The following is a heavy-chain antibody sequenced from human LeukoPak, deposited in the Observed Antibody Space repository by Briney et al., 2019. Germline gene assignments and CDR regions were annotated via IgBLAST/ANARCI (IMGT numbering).Heavy chain of an antibody. J-gene: IGHJ4*02. D-gene: IGHD3-16*01. CDR3: ARGGGNCLDY. Sequence: GGSLRLSCAASGFTFNNYPMHWVRQAPGKGLERVAVISYDGSNKYYADSVKGRFTISRNNSKNTLYLQMNSLRAEDTAVYYCARGGGNCLDYWGQGTLVAVSS. CDR1: GFTFNNYP. CDR2: ISYDGSNK. V-gene: IGHV3-30-3*01.